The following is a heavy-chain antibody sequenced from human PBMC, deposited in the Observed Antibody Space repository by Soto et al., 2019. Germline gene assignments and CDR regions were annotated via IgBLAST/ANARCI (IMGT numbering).Heavy chain of an antibody. CDR1: GGSISSSSYY. J-gene: IGHJ6*02. V-gene: IGHV4-39*01. Sequence: PSETLSLTCTVSGGSISSSSYYWGWIRQPPGKGLEWIGSIYYSGSTYYNPSLKSRVTISVDTSKNQFSLKLSSVTAADTAVYYCARQTVTSYYYDMDVWGQGTTVTVSS. CDR3: ARQTVTSYYYDMDV. CDR2: IYYSGST. D-gene: IGHD4-17*01.